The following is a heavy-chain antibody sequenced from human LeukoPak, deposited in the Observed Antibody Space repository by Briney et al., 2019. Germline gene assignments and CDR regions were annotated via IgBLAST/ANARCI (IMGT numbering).Heavy chain of an antibody. J-gene: IGHJ5*02. Sequence: PGGSLRLSCAASGFTFSSYGMHRVRQAPGKGLKWVAFIRYDGSNKYYADSVKGRFTISRDNSKNTLYLQMNSLRAEDTAVYYCAKDRTIFGVVNWFDPWGQGTLVTVSS. CDR2: IRYDGSNK. CDR1: GFTFSSYG. D-gene: IGHD3-3*01. V-gene: IGHV3-30*02. CDR3: AKDRTIFGVVNWFDP.